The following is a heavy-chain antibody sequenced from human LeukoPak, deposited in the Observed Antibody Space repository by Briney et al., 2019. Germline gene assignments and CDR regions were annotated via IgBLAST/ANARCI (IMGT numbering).Heavy chain of an antibody. J-gene: IGHJ4*02. V-gene: IGHV3-11*04. Sequence: GGSLRLSCAASGFAFSDFYMSWIRQAPGKGLEWVSYISSSGNTKYYADSVKGRFTMSRDNAKNSLYLQMNSLRAEDTAVYYCARFERARTSFDYWGQGTLVTVSS. CDR1: GFAFSDFY. D-gene: IGHD6-6*01. CDR3: ARFERARTSFDY. CDR2: ISSSGNTK.